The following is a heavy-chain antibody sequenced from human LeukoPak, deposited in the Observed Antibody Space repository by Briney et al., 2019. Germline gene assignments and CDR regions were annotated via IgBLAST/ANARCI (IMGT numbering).Heavy chain of an antibody. CDR1: GYTFTSYG. J-gene: IGHJ4*02. D-gene: IGHD3-22*01. CDR2: ISAYNGNT. Sequence: ASVKVSRKASGYTFTSYGISWVRQAPGQGLEWMGWISAYNGNTNYAQKLQGRVTMTTDTSTSTAYMELSSLRSEDTAVYYCARASTQYDSSGYYADYWGQGTLVTVSS. V-gene: IGHV1-18*01. CDR3: ARASTQYDSSGYYADY.